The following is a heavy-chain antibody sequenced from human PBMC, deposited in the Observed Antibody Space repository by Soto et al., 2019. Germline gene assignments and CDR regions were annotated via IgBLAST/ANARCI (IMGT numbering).Heavy chain of an antibody. CDR2: IYYSGST. J-gene: IGHJ5*02. D-gene: IGHD2-2*02. V-gene: IGHV4-39*01. Sequence: PXATLSLTCTVSGGSISRSSYYGGWIRQPPGKGLEWIGSIYYSGSTYYSPSLKSRVTISVDTSKNQFSLKLTSVTAADTAVYYCARKVPDAIRLGWFDPWGQGTLVTVSS. CDR1: GGSISRSSYY. CDR3: ARKVPDAIRLGWFDP.